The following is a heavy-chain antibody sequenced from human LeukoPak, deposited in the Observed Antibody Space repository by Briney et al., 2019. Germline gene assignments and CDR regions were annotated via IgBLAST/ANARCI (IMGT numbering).Heavy chain of an antibody. CDR1: GFTFDDYA. CDR3: ARGFHRYPYDSGAYSIY. V-gene: IGHV3-9*01. Sequence: GGSLRLSCAASGFTFDDYAMHWVRQAPGKGLEWVSGISWNSGSIGYADSVKGRFTISRDNAKNSLFLQMNSLRAEDTAVYYCARGFHRYPYDSGAYSIYWGQGTLVTVSS. J-gene: IGHJ4*02. CDR2: ISWNSGSI. D-gene: IGHD3-22*01.